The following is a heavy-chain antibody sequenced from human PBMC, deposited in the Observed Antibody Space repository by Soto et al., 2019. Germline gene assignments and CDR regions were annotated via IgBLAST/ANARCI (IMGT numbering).Heavy chain of an antibody. J-gene: IGHJ6*02. V-gene: IGHV5-51*01. CDR1: GYNFNLYW. CDR2: FYPGDSNT. D-gene: IGHD1-1*01. Sequence: PGESLKSSGQVSGYNFNLYWVAWVRQRPGKGLEWIGMFYPGDSNTRYSPSFQGQVTLSVDKSITTAYLQMNSLRAEDTAVYYCAKEALKLERRPSGGGGMDVWGQGTTVTVSS. CDR3: AKEALKLERRPSGGGGMDV.